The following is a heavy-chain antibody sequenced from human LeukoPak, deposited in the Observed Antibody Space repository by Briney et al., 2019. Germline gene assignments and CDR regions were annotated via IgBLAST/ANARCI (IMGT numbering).Heavy chain of an antibody. V-gene: IGHV4-61*02. CDR3: ASGITMVRAVIVHFDY. J-gene: IGHJ4*02. CDR1: GGSISSGSYY. Sequence: SQALSLTCTVSGGSISSGSYYWSWIRQPAGKGLEWIGRIYTSGSTNYNPSLKSRVTISVDTSKNQFSLKLSSVTAADTAVYYCASGITMVRAVIVHFDYWGQGTLVTVSS. D-gene: IGHD3-10*01. CDR2: IYTSGST.